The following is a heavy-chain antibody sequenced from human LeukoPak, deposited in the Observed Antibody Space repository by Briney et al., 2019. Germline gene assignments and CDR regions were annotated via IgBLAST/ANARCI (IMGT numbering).Heavy chain of an antibody. Sequence: SETLSLTCTVSGGSISSVDYYWSWIRQPPGKGLEWIGYIFYSGTTYYNPSLKSRVTISVDTSKNQFSLKLSSVTAADTAVYYCARGGWFGELLSPFYYYYGMDVWGKGTTVTVSS. CDR1: GGSISSVDYY. V-gene: IGHV4-30-4*01. J-gene: IGHJ6*04. CDR3: ARGGWFGELLSPFYYYYGMDV. CDR2: IFYSGTT. D-gene: IGHD3-10*01.